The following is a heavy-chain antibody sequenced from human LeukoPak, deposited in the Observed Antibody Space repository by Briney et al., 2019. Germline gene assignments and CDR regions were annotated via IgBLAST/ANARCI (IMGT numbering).Heavy chain of an antibody. CDR3: ARDRGSYNYYFDY. CDR2: IYYSGST. J-gene: IGHJ4*02. Sequence: SETLSLTCTASGGSVSSGSYYWSWIRQPPGKGLEWIGYIYYSGSTNYNPSLKSRVTISVDTSKNQFSLKLSSVTAADTAVYYCARDRGSYNYYFDYWGQGTLVTVSS. D-gene: IGHD1-26*01. V-gene: IGHV4-61*01. CDR1: GGSVSSGSYY.